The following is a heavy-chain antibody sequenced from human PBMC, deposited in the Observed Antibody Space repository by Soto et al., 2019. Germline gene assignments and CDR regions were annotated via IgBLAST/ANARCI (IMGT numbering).Heavy chain of an antibody. J-gene: IGHJ4*02. CDR2: IYYSGST. V-gene: IGHV4-61*01. CDR1: GGSVSSGSYY. D-gene: IGHD2-8*01. Sequence: PSETLSLTCTVSGGSVSSGSYYWSWFRQPPGKGLEWIGYIYYSGSTNYNPSLKSRVTISVDTSKNQFSLKLSSVTAADTAVYYCARRGGGCTNGVCYIADSWGQGAPVTVS. CDR3: ARRGGGCTNGVCYIADS.